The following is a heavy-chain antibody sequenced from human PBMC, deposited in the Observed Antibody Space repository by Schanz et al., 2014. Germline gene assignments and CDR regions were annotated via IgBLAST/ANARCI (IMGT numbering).Heavy chain of an antibody. D-gene: IGHD3-16*01. CDR1: GGTFSSYT. J-gene: IGHJ4*02. V-gene: IGHV1-46*01. CDR2: INPSGGST. CDR3: TKGRTFGR. Sequence: QVQLVQSGAEVMKPGSSVKVSCKASGGTFSSYTINWVRQAPGQGLEWMGIINPSGGSTSYAQKFQGRVTMTRDTSTSTVYMELSSLRSEDTAVYYCTKGRTFGRWGQGTLVTVSS.